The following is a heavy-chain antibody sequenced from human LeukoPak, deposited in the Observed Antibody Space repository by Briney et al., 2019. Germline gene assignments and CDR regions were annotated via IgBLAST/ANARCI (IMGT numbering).Heavy chain of an antibody. V-gene: IGHV1-69-2*01. J-gene: IGHJ5*02. CDR2: VDPEDGET. CDR1: GYTFTDYY. Sequence: GASVKVSCKVSGYTFTDYYMHWVQQAPGKGLEWMGLVDPEDGETIYAEKFQGRVTITADTSTDTAYMEPSSLRSEDTAVYYCATPSRHKGWFDPWGQGTLVTVSS. CDR3: ATPSRHKGWFDP.